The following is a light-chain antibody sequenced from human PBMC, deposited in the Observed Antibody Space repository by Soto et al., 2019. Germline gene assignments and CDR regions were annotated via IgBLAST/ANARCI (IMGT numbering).Light chain of an antibody. V-gene: IGLV2-23*02. CDR2: EVS. Sequence: QSALTQPASVSGSPGQSSTISCTGTSSDVGSYNLVSWYQQHPVKAPKRLIYEVSKRPSGVSNRFSGSKSGNTASLTISGLQAEDEADYYCCSYSGSSIFYVFGPGTTLTVL. J-gene: IGLJ1*01. CDR1: SSDVGSYNL. CDR3: CSYSGSSIFYV.